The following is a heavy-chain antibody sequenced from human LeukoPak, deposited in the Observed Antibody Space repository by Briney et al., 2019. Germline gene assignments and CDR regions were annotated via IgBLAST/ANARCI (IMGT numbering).Heavy chain of an antibody. V-gene: IGHV6-1*01. CDR1: GDRVSGNSAA. Sequence: SQTLSHTCAISGDRVSGNSAAWNWIRQSPSRGLEWLGKTYYRARRYNDYAVSVKSRITINPDTSKNQFFLQLNSVTPEDTAVYYCARDWSAIKPSIWFGELLYPSLFDYWGQGTLVTVSS. CDR3: ARDWSAIKPSIWFGELLYPSLFDY. D-gene: IGHD3-10*01. J-gene: IGHJ4*02. CDR2: TYYRARRYN.